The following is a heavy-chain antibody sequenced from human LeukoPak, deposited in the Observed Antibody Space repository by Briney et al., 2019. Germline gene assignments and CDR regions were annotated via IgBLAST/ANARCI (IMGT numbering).Heavy chain of an antibody. CDR3: ARAPNWRFDH. CDR2: IYSDGTT. D-gene: IGHD1-1*01. V-gene: IGHV3-53*01. J-gene: IGHJ4*02. CDR1: GFSVSSIY. Sequence: GGSLRLFCAASGFSVSSIYMNWVRQAPGKGLEWVSVIYSDGTTYYADSVKGRFTISRDDSKNTLYLHLNSLGAEDTAVYYCARAPNWRFDHWGQGTLVTVSS.